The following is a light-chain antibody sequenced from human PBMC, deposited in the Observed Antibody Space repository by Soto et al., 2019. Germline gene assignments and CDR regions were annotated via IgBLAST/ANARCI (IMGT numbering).Light chain of an antibody. V-gene: IGKV3-15*01. CDR2: GAS. J-gene: IGKJ1*01. Sequence: EIVMTQSPATLSVSPGERATLSCRASQSVSSNLAWYQKKPGQDPRLLIYGASTRANGTPARFSGSGSGTEFTLTISSLQSEDFAVYYCQQYNNWPPWTFGQGTKVEIK. CDR3: QQYNNWPPWT. CDR1: QSVSSN.